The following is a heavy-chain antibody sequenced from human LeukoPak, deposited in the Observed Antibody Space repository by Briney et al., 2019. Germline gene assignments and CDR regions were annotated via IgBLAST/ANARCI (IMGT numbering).Heavy chain of an antibody. Sequence: PSETLSLTCTVSGGSISSYYWSWIRQPPGKGLEWIGEINHSGSTNYNPSLKSRVTISVDTSKNQFSLKLSSVTAADTAVYYCASLAAAGTRDWFDPWGQGTLVTVSS. CDR2: INHSGST. CDR3: ASLAAAGTRDWFDP. V-gene: IGHV4-34*01. D-gene: IGHD6-13*01. J-gene: IGHJ5*02. CDR1: GGSISSYY.